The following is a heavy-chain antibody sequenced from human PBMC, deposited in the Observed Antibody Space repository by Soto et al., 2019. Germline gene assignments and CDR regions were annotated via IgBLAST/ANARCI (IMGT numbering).Heavy chain of an antibody. Sequence: GGSLRLSCAASGFTFSSYGMHWVRQAPGKGLEWVAVIWYDGSNKYYADSVKGRFTISRDNSKNTLYLQMNSLRAEDTAVYYCARTPPRAPKGPLDYWGQGTLVTVSS. CDR1: GFTFSSYG. J-gene: IGHJ4*02. CDR3: ARTPPRAPKGPLDY. V-gene: IGHV3-33*01. CDR2: IWYDGSNK.